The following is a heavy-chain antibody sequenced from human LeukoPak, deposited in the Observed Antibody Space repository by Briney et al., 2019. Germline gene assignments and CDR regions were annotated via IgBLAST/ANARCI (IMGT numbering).Heavy chain of an antibody. Sequence: SETLSLTCTVSGGSISSSSYYWGWIRQPPGKGLEWIGSIYYSGSTYYNPSLKSRVTISVDTSKNQFSLKLSSVTAADTAVYYCVSQQLSYYYYYYMDVWGKGTTVTVSS. D-gene: IGHD6-13*01. CDR2: IYYSGST. CDR1: GGSISSSSYY. J-gene: IGHJ6*03. CDR3: VSQQLSYYYYYYMDV. V-gene: IGHV4-39*07.